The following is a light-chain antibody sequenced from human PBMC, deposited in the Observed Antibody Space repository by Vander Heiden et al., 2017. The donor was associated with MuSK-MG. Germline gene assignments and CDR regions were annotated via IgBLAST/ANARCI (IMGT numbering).Light chain of an antibody. CDR2: RNN. J-gene: IGLJ2*01. CDR3: AVGDDSRSGPV. V-gene: IGLV1-47*01. CDR1: SSNIGRYY. Sequence: QSVLTQPPSASGTPGQRVTIACSGSSSNIGRYYVYWYQHLPGGVPKLLIYRNNQRLSGVPDRFSGSKSATSGSLAISGLRSEDEADYYCAVGDDSRSGPVFGGGTRRTVL.